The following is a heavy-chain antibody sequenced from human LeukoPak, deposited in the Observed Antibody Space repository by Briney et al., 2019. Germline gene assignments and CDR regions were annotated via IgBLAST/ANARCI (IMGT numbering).Heavy chain of an antibody. CDR2: IYPGDSDT. CDR3: ARLLDILTGNSFDP. Sequence: GESLKISCKGSGYSFSTYWIGWVRQMPGKGLEWMGIIYPGDSDTTYRPSFQGQVTISVDKSISTAYLQWSSLKASDTAMYYCARLLDILTGNSFDPWGQGTLVTVSS. D-gene: IGHD3-9*01. CDR1: GYSFSTYW. V-gene: IGHV5-51*01. J-gene: IGHJ5*02.